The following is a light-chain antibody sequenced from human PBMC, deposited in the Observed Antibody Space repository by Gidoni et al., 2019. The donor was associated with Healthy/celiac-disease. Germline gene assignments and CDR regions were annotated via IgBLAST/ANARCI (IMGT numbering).Light chain of an antibody. CDR2: WAS. CDR1: QSVLYSSNNKNY. J-gene: IGKJ1*01. Sequence: DIVMTQSPDYLAVSLGERATINCKSSQSVLYSSNNKNYLAWYQQKPGQPPKLLIYWASTRESGVPDRFSGSGSGTDFTLTISSLQAEEVAVYYCQQYYSAWTFGQGTKVEIK. CDR3: QQYYSAWT. V-gene: IGKV4-1*01.